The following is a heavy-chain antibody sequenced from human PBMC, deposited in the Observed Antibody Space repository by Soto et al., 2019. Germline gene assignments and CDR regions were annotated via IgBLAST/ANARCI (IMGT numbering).Heavy chain of an antibody. J-gene: IGHJ4*02. D-gene: IGHD6-13*01. V-gene: IGHV3-21*06. CDR2: ISSSSDYI. Sequence: PGGSLRLSGAASGFTFTSYTMNWVRQAPGKGLEWVSSISSSSDYIYYADSMKGRVTISRDNAKNSLFLDMNSLTGEDTAVYYCARARVYATGPLDFWGQGTLVTLSS. CDR3: ARARVYATGPLDF. CDR1: GFTFTSYT.